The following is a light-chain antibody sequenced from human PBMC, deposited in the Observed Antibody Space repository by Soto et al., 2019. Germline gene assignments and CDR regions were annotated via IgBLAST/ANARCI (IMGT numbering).Light chain of an antibody. Sequence: QSALTQPASVSGSPGQSITISCTGTSSDVRSYNLVSWYQKHPGKAPKLMIYEDSKRPTGVSNSHSGSKSGNTASLTISGLQAEDEADYYCCSYAGSSTFDVFGTGTKVTVL. CDR2: EDS. CDR3: CSYAGSSTFDV. V-gene: IGLV2-23*01. CDR1: SSDVRSYNL. J-gene: IGLJ1*01.